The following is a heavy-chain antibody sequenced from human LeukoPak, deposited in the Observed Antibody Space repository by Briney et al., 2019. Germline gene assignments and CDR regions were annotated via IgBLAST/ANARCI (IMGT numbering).Heavy chain of an antibody. J-gene: IGHJ5*02. Sequence: PGGSLRLSCAASGFTFSSYSMNWVRQAPGKGLEWVSYISSSSSTIYYADSVKGRFTISRDNAKNSLYLQMNSLRAEDTAVYYCARERYYYDLSGFDPWGQGTLVTVSS. CDR3: ARERYYYDLSGFDP. CDR2: ISSSSSTI. CDR1: GFTFSSYS. D-gene: IGHD3-3*01. V-gene: IGHV3-48*01.